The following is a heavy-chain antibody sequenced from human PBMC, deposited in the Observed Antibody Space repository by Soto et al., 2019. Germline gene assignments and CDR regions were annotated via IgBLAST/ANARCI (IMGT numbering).Heavy chain of an antibody. CDR1: GFTFSSYS. CDR3: AREAVAGTLAWLDP. Sequence: GGSLRLSCAASGFTFSSYSMNWVRQAPGKGLEWVSYISSSSSTIYYADSVKGRFTISRDNAKNSLYLQMNSLRAEDTAVYYCAREAVAGTLAWLDPWGQGTLVTVSS. CDR2: ISSSSSTI. D-gene: IGHD6-19*01. V-gene: IGHV3-48*01. J-gene: IGHJ5*02.